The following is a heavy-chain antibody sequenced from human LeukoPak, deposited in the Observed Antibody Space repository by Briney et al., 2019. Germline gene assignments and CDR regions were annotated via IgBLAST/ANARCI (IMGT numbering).Heavy chain of an antibody. CDR2: IKQDGSEK. CDR3: ARGGGSYLS. J-gene: IGHJ5*02. Sequence: GGSLRLSCAASGFTFSSYAMSWVRQAPGKGLEWVANIKQDGSEKYYVDSVKGRFTISRDNAKNSLYLQMNSLRAEDTAVYYCARGGGSYLSWGQGTLVTVSS. V-gene: IGHV3-7*01. CDR1: GFTFSSYA. D-gene: IGHD1-26*01.